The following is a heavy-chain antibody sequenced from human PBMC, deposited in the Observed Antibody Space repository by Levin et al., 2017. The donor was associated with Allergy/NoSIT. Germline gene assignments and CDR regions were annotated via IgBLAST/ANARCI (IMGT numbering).Heavy chain of an antibody. V-gene: IGHV3-33*01. CDR1: GFTFSSYG. CDR2: IWYDGSNK. D-gene: IGHD2-2*02. J-gene: IGHJ2*01. Sequence: GGSLRLSCAASGFTFSSYGMHWVRQAPGKGLEWVAVIWYDGSNKYYADSVKGRFTISRDNSKNTLYLQMNSLRAEDTAVYYCASCGASCDTMYFDLWGRGTLVTVSS. CDR3: ASCGASCDTMYFDL.